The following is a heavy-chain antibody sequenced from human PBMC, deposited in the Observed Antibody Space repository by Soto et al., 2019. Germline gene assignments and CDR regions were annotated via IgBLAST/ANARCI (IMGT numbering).Heavy chain of an antibody. CDR1: GGSISSYY. CDR2: IYYSGST. Sequence: SETLSLTCTVSGGSISSYYWSWIRQPPGKGLEWIGYIYYSGSTNYNPSLKSRVTISVDTSKNQFSLKLSSVTAADTAVYYCARETLRSSSWYRDNWFDPWGQGTLVTAPQ. J-gene: IGHJ5*02. CDR3: ARETLRSSSWYRDNWFDP. D-gene: IGHD6-13*01. V-gene: IGHV4-59*01.